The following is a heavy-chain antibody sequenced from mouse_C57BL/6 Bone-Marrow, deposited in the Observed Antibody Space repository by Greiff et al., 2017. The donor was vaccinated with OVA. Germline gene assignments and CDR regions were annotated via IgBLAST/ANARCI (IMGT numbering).Heavy chain of an antibody. J-gene: IGHJ2*01. V-gene: IGHV1-19*01. CDR3: AREYYYGSRDY. D-gene: IGHD1-1*01. CDR1: GYTFTDYY. Sequence: EVKLMESGPVLVKPGASVKMSCKASGYTFTDYYMNWVKQSHGKSLEWIGVINPYNGGTSYNQKFKGKATLTVDKSSSTAYMELNSLTSEDSAVYYCAREYYYGSRDYWGQGTTLTVSS. CDR2: INPYNGGT.